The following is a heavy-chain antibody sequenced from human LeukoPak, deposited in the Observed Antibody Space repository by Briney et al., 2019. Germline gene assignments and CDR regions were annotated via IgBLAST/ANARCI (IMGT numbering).Heavy chain of an antibody. Sequence: SETLSLTCTVSGGSLSSDSYYWSWIRQPAGKGLEWIGRIYTSGSTNYNPSLKSRVTMSVDTSKNQFSLKLRSVTAADTAVYYCARDFWSGSYYFDYWGQGTLVTVSS. CDR1: GGSLSSDSYY. CDR2: IYTSGST. CDR3: ARDFWSGSYYFDY. V-gene: IGHV4-61*02. J-gene: IGHJ4*02. D-gene: IGHD3-3*01.